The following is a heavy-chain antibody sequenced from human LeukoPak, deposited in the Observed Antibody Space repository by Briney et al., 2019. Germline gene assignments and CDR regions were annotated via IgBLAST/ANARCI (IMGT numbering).Heavy chain of an antibody. CDR3: AKDVHGDYNTWFDP. D-gene: IGHD4-17*01. V-gene: IGHV3-23*01. Sequence: PGGSLRLSCTASGFTFSSYAMSWVRQAPGKGLEWVSAISGSGGSTYYADSVKGRFTISRDNSKNTLYLQMNSLRAEDTAVYYCAKDVHGDYNTWFDPWGQGTLVTVSS. CDR1: GFTFSSYA. CDR2: ISGSGGST. J-gene: IGHJ5*02.